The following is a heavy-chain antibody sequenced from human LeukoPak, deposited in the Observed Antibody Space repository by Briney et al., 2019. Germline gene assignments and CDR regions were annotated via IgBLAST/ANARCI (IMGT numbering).Heavy chain of an antibody. CDR2: IYYSGST. Sequence: PSETLSLTCTVSGGSISSYYWSWIRQPPGKGLEWIGYIYYSGSTNYNPSLKSRVTISVDTSKNQFSLKLSSVTAADTAVYYCASNYYGSGSLDYWGQGSLVTVSS. D-gene: IGHD3-10*01. V-gene: IGHV4-59*08. J-gene: IGHJ4*02. CDR3: ASNYYGSGSLDY. CDR1: GGSISSYY.